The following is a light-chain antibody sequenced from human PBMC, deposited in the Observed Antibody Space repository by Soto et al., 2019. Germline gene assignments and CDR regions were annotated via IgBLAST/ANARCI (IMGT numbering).Light chain of an antibody. V-gene: IGKV3-20*01. Sequence: ENVLTQSPGTLSLSPGERATLSRRSSQSVSSSYLTWYQQKPGQAPRLLIYGASSRTTDIPDRFSGSGSGTDFTITISTLEPEDFAVYYCQQYDSSPVTFGQGTKLEIK. J-gene: IGKJ2*01. CDR2: GAS. CDR3: QQYDSSPVT. CDR1: QSVSSSY.